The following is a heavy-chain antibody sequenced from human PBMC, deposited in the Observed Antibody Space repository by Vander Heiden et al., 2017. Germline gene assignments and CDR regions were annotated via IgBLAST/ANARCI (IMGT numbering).Heavy chain of an antibody. CDR3: ARGVEYSSSGGMDV. Sequence: QVQLVESGGGVVQPGRSLRPPGSASGFPSSSYAMHWVRQAPGKGLEWVAVISYDGSNKYYADSVKGRFTISRDNSKNTLYLQMNSLRAEDTAVYYCARGVEYSSSGGMDVWGQGTTVTVSS. V-gene: IGHV3-30-3*01. CDR2: ISYDGSNK. J-gene: IGHJ6*02. CDR1: GFPSSSYA. D-gene: IGHD6-6*01.